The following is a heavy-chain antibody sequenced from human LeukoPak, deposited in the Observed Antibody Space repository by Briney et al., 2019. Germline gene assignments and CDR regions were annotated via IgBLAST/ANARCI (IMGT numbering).Heavy chain of an antibody. Sequence: SVKVSCKASGGTFSSYAISWVRQAPGQGLEWMGGIIPIFGTANYAQKFQGRVTITADESTSTAYMELSTLRSEDTAVYYCACCSSTSCPTGDWYFDLWGRGTLVTVAS. CDR1: GGTFSSYA. CDR2: IIPIFGTA. CDR3: ACCSSTSCPTGDWYFDL. J-gene: IGHJ2*01. D-gene: IGHD2-2*01. V-gene: IGHV1-69*01.